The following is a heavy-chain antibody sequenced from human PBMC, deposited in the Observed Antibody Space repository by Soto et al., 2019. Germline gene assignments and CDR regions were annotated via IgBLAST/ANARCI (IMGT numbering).Heavy chain of an antibody. Sequence: ASETLSLTCTVSGGSISSSSYYWGWIRQPPGRGLEWIGTMYYSGSTYYNSSLKSRVTISGDTSKNQFSLKLTSVTAADTAVYYCARSVALPGTRNSDYWGQGTLVTVSS. J-gene: IGHJ4*02. CDR2: MYYSGST. V-gene: IGHV4-39*01. CDR1: GGSISSSSYY. CDR3: ARSVALPGTRNSDY. D-gene: IGHD6-19*01.